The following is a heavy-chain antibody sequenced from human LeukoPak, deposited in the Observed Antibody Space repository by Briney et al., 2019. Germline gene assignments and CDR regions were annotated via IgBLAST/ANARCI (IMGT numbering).Heavy chain of an antibody. Sequence: SETLSLTCTVSGGSTSSSDYYWGWIRQPPGKGLEWIGSIFYRGSTYYNPSLKSRVTISVDTSKNQFFLKLSSVTAADTAVYYCARQNRHDSSGYYYDYWGQGTLVTVSS. CDR3: ARQNRHDSSGYYYDY. J-gene: IGHJ4*02. V-gene: IGHV4-39*01. D-gene: IGHD3-22*01. CDR1: GGSTSSSDYY. CDR2: IFYRGST.